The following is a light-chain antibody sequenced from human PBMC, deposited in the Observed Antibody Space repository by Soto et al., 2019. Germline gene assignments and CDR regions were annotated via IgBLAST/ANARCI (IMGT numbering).Light chain of an antibody. CDR1: GSNIGSNS. Sequence: QSVLTQPPSVSAAPGQTVTISCSGGGSNIGSNSVSWYQQVPGTAPKLLLYDNDKRPSGIPDRFSGSKSATSATLGITGPQTAAEFDYYCGTWESYLSVGVFGGGTKLTVL. V-gene: IGLV1-51*01. J-gene: IGLJ2*01. CDR3: GTWESYLSVGV. CDR2: DND.